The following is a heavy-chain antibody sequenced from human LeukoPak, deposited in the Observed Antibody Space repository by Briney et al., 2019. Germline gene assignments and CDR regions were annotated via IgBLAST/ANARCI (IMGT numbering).Heavy chain of an antibody. D-gene: IGHD1-7*01. CDR2: IIPIFGTA. J-gene: IGHJ4*02. CDR3: ARGTGTTPWGDMGP. Sequence: SVTVSCKASGGTFSSYAISWVRQAPGQGLEWMGGIIPIFGTANYAQKFQGRVTITADESTSTAYMELGSLRSEDTAVYYCARGTGTTPWGDMGPWGQGTLVTVSS. CDR1: GGTFSSYA. V-gene: IGHV1-69*13.